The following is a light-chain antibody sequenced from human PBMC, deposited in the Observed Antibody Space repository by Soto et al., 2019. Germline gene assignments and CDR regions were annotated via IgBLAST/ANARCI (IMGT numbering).Light chain of an antibody. CDR3: SSYTSSSTRV. CDR2: EVS. V-gene: IGLV2-14*01. CDR1: SSDVGGYNY. Sequence: QSALTQPASVSGSPGQSITISCTGTSSDVGGYNYVSWYQQHPGKAHKLMIYEVSNRPSGVSIRFSGSKSGNTASLTISGLQAEDEADYYCSSYTSSSTRVFGGGTKLTVL. J-gene: IGLJ3*02.